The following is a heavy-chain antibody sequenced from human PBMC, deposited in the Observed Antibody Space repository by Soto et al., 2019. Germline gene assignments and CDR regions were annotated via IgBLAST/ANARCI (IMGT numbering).Heavy chain of an antibody. V-gene: IGHV3-73*01. CDR1: GFTFGGSA. CDR2: ISGKANSYAT. J-gene: IGHJ2*01. Sequence: EVQLVESGGGLVQPGGSLKLSCAASGFTFGGSAMHWVRQPSGKGLVWVGRISGKANSYATSYGESEKGRFTISRDDANNTAFLQVNSRKTESKAVTYSTRDRACSGGNCDEGDWYFDLGGRGTLVTVAS. D-gene: IGHD2-15*01. CDR3: TRDRACSGGNCDEGDWYFDL.